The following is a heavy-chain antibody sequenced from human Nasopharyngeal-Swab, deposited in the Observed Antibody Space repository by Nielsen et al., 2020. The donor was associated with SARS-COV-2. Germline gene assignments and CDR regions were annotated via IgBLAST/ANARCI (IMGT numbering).Heavy chain of an antibody. Sequence: GGSLRLSCAASGFTFNNYNFNWVRQAPGKGLEWVSSISSSSSYIYYADSVKGRFTISRDNAKNSLYLQMNSLRAEDTASYYCAKLGYFDLWGRGTLVTVSS. CDR1: GFTFNNYN. J-gene: IGHJ2*01. CDR3: AKLGYFDL. CDR2: ISSSSSYI. V-gene: IGHV3-21*04.